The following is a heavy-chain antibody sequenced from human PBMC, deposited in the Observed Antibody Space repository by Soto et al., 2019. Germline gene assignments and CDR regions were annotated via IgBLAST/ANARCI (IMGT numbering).Heavy chain of an antibody. Sequence: SETLSLTCTVSGGSISSYYWSWIRQPPGKGLEWIGYIYYSGSTNYNPSLKSRVTISVDTSKNQFSLKLSSVTAADTAVYYCARVYCSGGSCYSGYFQHWGQGTLVTVSS. D-gene: IGHD2-15*01. CDR2: IYYSGST. CDR3: ARVYCSGGSCYSGYFQH. J-gene: IGHJ1*01. CDR1: GGSISSYY. V-gene: IGHV4-59*01.